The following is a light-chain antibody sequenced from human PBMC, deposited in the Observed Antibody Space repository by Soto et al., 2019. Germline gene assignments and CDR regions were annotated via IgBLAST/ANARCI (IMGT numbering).Light chain of an antibody. CDR1: NIGSKS. CDR2: DDS. V-gene: IGLV3-21*02. Sequence: SYEPTQPPSVSVAPGQTARITWGGNNIGSKSMHWYQRKPGQSPVLVVYDDSDRTSGIPKRFSGSNSGNTATLSISWVEAGDEADYYCQVWDSSSNLVFGGGTQLTVL. J-gene: IGLJ2*01. CDR3: QVWDSSSNLV.